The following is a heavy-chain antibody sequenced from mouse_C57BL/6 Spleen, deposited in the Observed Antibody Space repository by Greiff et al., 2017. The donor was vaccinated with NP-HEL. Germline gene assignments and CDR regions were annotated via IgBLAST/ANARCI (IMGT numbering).Heavy chain of an antibody. J-gene: IGHJ2*01. V-gene: IGHV1-72*01. D-gene: IGHD4-1*01. CDR1: AYTFPSSW. CDR2: IDPKSGGT. CDR3: ARWAGTYYFDY. Sequence: QVQLKQPGAELVKPGASGKLSCKPSAYTFPSSWMHWVKQRPGRGLEWIGRIDPKSGGTKYNEKFKSKATLTVDKPSSTAYMQLSSLTSEDSAVYYCARWAGTYYFDYWGQGTTLTVSS.